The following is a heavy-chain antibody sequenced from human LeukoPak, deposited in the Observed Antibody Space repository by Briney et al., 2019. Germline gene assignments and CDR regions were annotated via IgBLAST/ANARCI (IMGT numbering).Heavy chain of an antibody. CDR1: GFTFSNAW. J-gene: IGHJ4*02. Sequence: GGSLRLSCAASGFTFSNAWMSWVRQAPGMGLEWVGRIKSKTDGGTTDYAAPVKGRFTISRDDSKNTLYLQMNSLKTEDTAVYYCTTDFYYDILTGYYEFDYWGQGTLVTVSS. CDR3: TTDFYYDILTGYYEFDY. V-gene: IGHV3-15*01. D-gene: IGHD3-9*01. CDR2: IKSKTDGGTT.